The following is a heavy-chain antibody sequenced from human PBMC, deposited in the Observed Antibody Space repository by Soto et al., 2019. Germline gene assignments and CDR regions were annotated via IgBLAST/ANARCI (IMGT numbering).Heavy chain of an antibody. CDR3: ASSLRFLEWLLTPIDY. J-gene: IGHJ4*02. CDR1: GYTFTSYA. V-gene: IGHV1-3*01. CDR2: INAGNGNT. D-gene: IGHD3-3*01. Sequence: ASVKVSCKASGYTFTSYAMHWVRQAPGQRLEWMGWINAGNGNTKYSQKFQGRVTITRDTSASTAYMELSSLRSEDTAAYYCASSLRFLEWLLTPIDYWGQGTLVTVSS.